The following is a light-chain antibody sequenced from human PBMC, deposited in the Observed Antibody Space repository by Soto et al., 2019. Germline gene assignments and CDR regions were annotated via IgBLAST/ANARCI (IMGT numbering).Light chain of an antibody. J-gene: IGLJ2*01. Sequence: QSALTQPASVSGSPGQSITISCTRSDVSGYNYVSWYQQHPDKAPKVMIYDVSNRPSGVSNRFSGSKSGNTASLTISGLQAEDEADYYCSSYTSSSTLVVFGGGTKVTVL. V-gene: IGLV2-14*01. CDR1: RSDVSGYNY. CDR2: DVS. CDR3: SSYTSSSTLVV.